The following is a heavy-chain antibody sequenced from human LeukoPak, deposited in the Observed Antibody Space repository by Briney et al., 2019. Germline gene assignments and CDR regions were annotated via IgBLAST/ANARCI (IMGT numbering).Heavy chain of an antibody. CDR1: GGTFSSYA. CDR3: VRDPQKFDY. V-gene: IGHV1-69*04. CDR2: IIPILGIA. Sequence: ASVKVSCKASGGTFSSYAISWVRQAPGQGLEWMGRIIPILGIANYAQRFQGRVTITADKSTSTAYMELSSLRSDDTAVYYCVRDPQKFDYWGQGTLVTVSS. J-gene: IGHJ4*02.